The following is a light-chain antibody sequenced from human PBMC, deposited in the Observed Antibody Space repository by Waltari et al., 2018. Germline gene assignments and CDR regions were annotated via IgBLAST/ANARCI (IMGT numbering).Light chain of an antibody. CDR3: GAWDDSLSGHYV. CDR2: RND. CDR1: SSNIGSNH. J-gene: IGLJ1*01. V-gene: IGLV1-47*01. Sequence: QSVLTQPPSASGTPGQGVTISCSGSSSNIGSNHVYWYQQLPGMAPTLLIYRNDQRPSGVPDRFSGSKSGSSASLAISGLRSEDEADYYCGAWDDSLSGHYVFGTGTKVTVL.